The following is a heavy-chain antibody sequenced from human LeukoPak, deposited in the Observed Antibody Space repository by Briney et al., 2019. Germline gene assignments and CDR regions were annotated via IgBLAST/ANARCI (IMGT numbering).Heavy chain of an antibody. V-gene: IGHV1-8*02. CDR3: FLGTAAGTRVDWFDP. D-gene: IGHD6-13*01. J-gene: IGHJ5*02. CDR1: GYTFTSYA. CDR2: MNPNSGNT. Sequence: ASVKVSCKASGYTFTSYAMHWVRQTPGQRLEWMGWMNPNSGNTGYAQKFQGRVTMTTNTSISTAYMELSSLRSEDTAVYYCFLGTAAGTRVDWFDPWGQGTLVTVSS.